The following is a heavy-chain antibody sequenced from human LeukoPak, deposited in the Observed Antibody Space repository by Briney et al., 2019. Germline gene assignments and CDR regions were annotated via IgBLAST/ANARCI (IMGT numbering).Heavy chain of an antibody. CDR1: GFTFSSYV. CDR2: IGGSGGST. D-gene: IGHD6-19*01. V-gene: IGHV3-23*01. Sequence: PGGSLRLSCAASGFTFSSYVISWVRQAPGKGLEWVSGIGGSGGSTYYADSVKGRFTISRDNSKNTLYLQMNSLRAEDTAVYYCAASGWYTPYYFDYWGQGTLVTVSS. CDR3: AASGWYTPYYFDY. J-gene: IGHJ4*02.